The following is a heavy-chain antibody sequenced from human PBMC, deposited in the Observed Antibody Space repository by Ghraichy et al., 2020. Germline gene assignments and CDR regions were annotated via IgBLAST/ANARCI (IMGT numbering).Heavy chain of an antibody. CDR1: GGSISSGDW. Sequence: SETLSLTCAVSGGSISSGDWWSWVRQPPGKGLEWIGEIHHGGSTNYNPSLKSRVTISVDKSKNQFSLRLSSATAADTAVYHCVRNGYYALEYWGQGTLVTVSS. J-gene: IGHJ4*02. CDR3: VRNGYYALEY. CDR2: IHHGGST. V-gene: IGHV4-4*02. D-gene: IGHD3-22*01.